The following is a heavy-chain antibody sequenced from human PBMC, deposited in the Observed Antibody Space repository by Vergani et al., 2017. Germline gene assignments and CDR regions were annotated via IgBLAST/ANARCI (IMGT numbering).Heavy chain of an antibody. V-gene: IGHV4-59*01. Sequence: QVQLQESGPGLVKPSETLSLTCTVSGRSISSYYWSWIRQPPGKGLEWIGYIYYSGSTNYNPSLKSRVTISVDTSKNQFSLKLSSVTAADTAVYYCARVGPVVPAAMDYDAFDIWGQGTMVTVSS. D-gene: IGHD2-2*01. J-gene: IGHJ3*02. CDR1: GRSISSYY. CDR3: ARVGPVVPAAMDYDAFDI. CDR2: IYYSGST.